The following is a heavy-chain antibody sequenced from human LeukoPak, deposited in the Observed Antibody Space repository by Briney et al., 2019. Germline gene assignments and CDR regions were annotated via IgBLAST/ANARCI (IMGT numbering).Heavy chain of an antibody. CDR1: GGSISSSSYY. CDR2: IYYSGST. D-gene: IGHD4-11*01. V-gene: IGHV4-39*07. CDR3: ARGPTTVTRAFDY. J-gene: IGHJ4*02. Sequence: SETLSLTCTVSGGSISSSSYYWGWIRQPPGKGLEWIGNIYYSGSTYYNPSLKSRVTISVDTTKNQFSLKLSSVTAADTAVYCCARGPTTVTRAFDYWGQGTLVTVSS.